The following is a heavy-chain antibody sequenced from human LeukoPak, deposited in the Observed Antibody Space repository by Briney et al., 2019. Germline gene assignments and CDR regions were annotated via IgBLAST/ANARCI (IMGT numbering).Heavy chain of an antibody. J-gene: IGHJ4*02. CDR1: GGSISSSSYY. CDR3: ARPRNSGSYYYDLDY. Sequence: SETLSLTCTVSGGSISSSSYYWGWIRQPPGKGLEWIGSIYYSGSTYYNPSLKSRVTISVDTSKNQFSLKLSSVTAADTAVYYCARPRNSGSYYYDLDYWGQGTLVTVSS. V-gene: IGHV4-39*01. CDR2: IYYSGST. D-gene: IGHD1-26*01.